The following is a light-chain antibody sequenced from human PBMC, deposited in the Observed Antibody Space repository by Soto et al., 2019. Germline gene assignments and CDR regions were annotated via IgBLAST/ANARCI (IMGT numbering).Light chain of an antibody. Sequence: QSVLTQPASVSGSPGQSITISCTGTSSDVGSYNLVSWYQQHPGKAPKLMIYEGSKRPSGVSNRFSGSKSGNTASLTISGLQAQDGADYYCCSYAGSSTYVLGNGTKVNV. CDR1: SSDVGSYNL. V-gene: IGLV2-23*01. CDR3: CSYAGSSTYV. J-gene: IGLJ1*01. CDR2: EGS.